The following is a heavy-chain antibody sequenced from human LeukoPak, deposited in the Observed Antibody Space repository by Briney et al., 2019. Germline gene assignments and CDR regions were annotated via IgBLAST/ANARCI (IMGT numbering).Heavy chain of an antibody. V-gene: IGHV4-59*01. CDR1: DGSICSYY. CDR2: IYYSGST. Sequence: SETLSLTCTVSDGSICSYYWSWIRKPPGKGVEWIGYIYYSGSTNYNPSLKSRVTISVDTSKNQFSLKLSSVTAADTAVYYCARDPDTGEYFDYWGQGTLVTVSS. D-gene: IGHD1-1*01. CDR3: ARDPDTGEYFDY. J-gene: IGHJ4*02.